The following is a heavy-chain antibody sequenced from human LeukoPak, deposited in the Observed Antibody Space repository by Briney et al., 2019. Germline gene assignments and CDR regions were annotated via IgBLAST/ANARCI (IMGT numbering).Heavy chain of an antibody. CDR2: ISGSGGST. CDR3: AYDYYGSGSYYKGNWFDP. J-gene: IGHJ5*02. D-gene: IGHD3-10*01. V-gene: IGHV3-23*01. CDR1: GFTFSSYD. Sequence: PGGSLRLSCAASGFTFSSYDMSWVRQAPGKGLEWVSAISGSGGSTYYADSVKVRFTISRDNSKNTLYLQMNSLRAEYTAVYYCAYDYYGSGSYYKGNWFDPWGQGTLVTVSS.